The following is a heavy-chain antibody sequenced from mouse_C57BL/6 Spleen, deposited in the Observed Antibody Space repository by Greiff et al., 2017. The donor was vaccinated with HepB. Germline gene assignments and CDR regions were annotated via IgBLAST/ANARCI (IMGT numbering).Heavy chain of an antibody. V-gene: IGHV5-9-1*02. J-gene: IGHJ1*03. CDR3: TSASGNWYFDV. CDR1: GFTFSSYA. CDR2: ISSGGDYI. Sequence: DVHLVESGEGLVKPGGSLKLSCAASGFTFSSYAMSWVRQTPEKRLEWVAYISSGGDYIYYADTVKGRFTISRDNARNTLYLQMSSLKSEDTAMYYCTSASGNWYFDVWGTGTTVTVSS. D-gene: IGHD6-1*01.